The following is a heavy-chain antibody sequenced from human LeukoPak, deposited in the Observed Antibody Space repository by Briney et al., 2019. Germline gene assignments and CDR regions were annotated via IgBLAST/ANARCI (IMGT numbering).Heavy chain of an antibody. CDR3: AREEQWLAKFDS. V-gene: IGHV3-21*01. CDR1: GFTFSSYS. Sequence: GGSLRLSCAASGFTFSSYSMNWVRQAPGKGLEWVSSISSSSSYIYYADSVKGRFTISRDNAKNSLYLQLNSLRAEDTAVYYCAREEQWLAKFDSWGQGTLVTVSS. D-gene: IGHD6-19*01. J-gene: IGHJ4*02. CDR2: ISSSSSYI.